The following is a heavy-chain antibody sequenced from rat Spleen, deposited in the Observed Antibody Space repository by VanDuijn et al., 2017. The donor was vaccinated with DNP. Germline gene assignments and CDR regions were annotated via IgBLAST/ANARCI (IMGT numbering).Heavy chain of an antibody. Sequence: EVQLVESGGGLVQPGRSLKLSCAASGFSFSDYAMAWVRQAPTKGLEWVAYISYDGGSTYYGDSVKGRFTISRDNAKSTLYLQMNSLRSEDMATYYCARHSYSSYAMDAWGQGTSVTVSS. CDR3: ARHSYSSYAMDA. J-gene: IGHJ4*01. CDR1: GFSFSDYA. V-gene: IGHV5-22*01. CDR2: ISYDGGST. D-gene: IGHD1-2*01.